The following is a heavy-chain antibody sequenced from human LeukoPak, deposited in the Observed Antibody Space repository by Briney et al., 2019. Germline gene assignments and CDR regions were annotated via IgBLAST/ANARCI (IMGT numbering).Heavy chain of an antibody. J-gene: IGHJ6*02. CDR2: INPNSGGT. D-gene: IGHD2-8*01. CDR3: ASKAVYAIPDFYYYYGMDV. Sequence: ASVRVSSKASGYTFTVYYMHWGRQAPGQGGEWMGWINPNSGGTNYAQKFQGRVTMTRDTSISTAYMELSRLRSDDTAVYYCASKAVYAIPDFYYYYGMDVWGQGTTVTVSS. V-gene: IGHV1-2*02. CDR1: GYTFTVYY.